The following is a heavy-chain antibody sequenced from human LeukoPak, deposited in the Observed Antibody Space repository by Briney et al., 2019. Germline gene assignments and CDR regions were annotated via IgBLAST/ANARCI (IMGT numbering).Heavy chain of an antibody. V-gene: IGHV4-39*01. CDR3: AITTGTRDYYYYYYMDV. Sequence: SQTLSLTCTVSGGSISSSSYYWGWIRQPPGKGLEWIGSIYYSGSTYYNPSLKSRVTISVDTSKNQFSLKLSSVTAADTAVYYCAITTGTRDYYYYYYMDVWGKGTTVTISS. CDR1: GGSISSSSYY. J-gene: IGHJ6*03. D-gene: IGHD1-1*01. CDR2: IYYSGST.